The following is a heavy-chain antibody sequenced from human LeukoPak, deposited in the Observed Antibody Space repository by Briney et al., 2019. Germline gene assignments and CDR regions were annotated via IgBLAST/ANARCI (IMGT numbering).Heavy chain of an antibody. CDR2: INSDGSST. D-gene: IGHD3-10*01. V-gene: IGHV3-74*01. CDR3: AREYSLLWFGELSGPMDV. J-gene: IGHJ6*03. Sequence: GESLRLSCAASGFTFSSYWMHWVRQAPGKGLVWVSRINSDGSSTSSADSVKGRFTISRDNAKNTLYLQMNSLRAEDTAVYYCAREYSLLWFGELSGPMDVWGKGTTVTISS. CDR1: GFTFSSYW.